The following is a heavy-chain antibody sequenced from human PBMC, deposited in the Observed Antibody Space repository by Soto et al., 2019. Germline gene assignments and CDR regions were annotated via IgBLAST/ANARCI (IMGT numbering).Heavy chain of an antibody. J-gene: IGHJ4*02. V-gene: IGHV4-31*03. CDR1: GGSISSGGYY. CDR2: IYYIGST. D-gene: IGHD3-10*01. Sequence: QVQLQESGPGLVKPSQNLSLTCNVSGGSISSGGYYWSWIRQHPGKGLEWIGYIYYIGSTYYTPSLRSRVTISVDTSKNQFSLQLSSVTAADTAVYYCAGRGPFSYWCQGTLVTVSS. CDR3: AGRGPFSY.